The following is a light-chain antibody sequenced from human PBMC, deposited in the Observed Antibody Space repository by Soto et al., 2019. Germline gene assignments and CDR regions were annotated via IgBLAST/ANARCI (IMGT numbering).Light chain of an antibody. CDR3: QQYNNWRRT. CDR2: GAS. J-gene: IGKJ1*01. V-gene: IGKV3-15*01. CDR1: QSVSSN. Sequence: EIVMTQSPATLSVSPGERATLSCWASQSVSSNLAWYQQKPGQAPRLLIYGASTRATGIPARFSGSGSGTEFTLTISSLQSEDFAVYYCQQYNNWRRTFGQGTKVDIK.